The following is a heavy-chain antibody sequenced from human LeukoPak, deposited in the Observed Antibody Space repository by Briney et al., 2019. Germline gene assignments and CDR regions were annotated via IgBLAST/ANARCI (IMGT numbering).Heavy chain of an antibody. V-gene: IGHV3-74*01. J-gene: IGHJ4*02. CDR1: GFPFIAYG. D-gene: IGHD2-21*02. CDR2: INNGGVTQ. Sequence: GGSLSLSFPASGFPFIAYGMQWVRQAPGKGLIGFSRINNGGVTQSYADSVRGRFNISRDNAKNTLYLQMNSLRAEDTGVYYCARELPREVTLDCWGQGTLVTVSS. CDR3: ARELPREVTLDC.